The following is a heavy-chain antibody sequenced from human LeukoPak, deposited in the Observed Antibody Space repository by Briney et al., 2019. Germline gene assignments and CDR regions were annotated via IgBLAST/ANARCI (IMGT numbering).Heavy chain of an antibody. D-gene: IGHD1-26*01. CDR1: GFTVSSKY. J-gene: IGHJ4*02. CDR2: IYSGGST. CDR3: ARMGVGAMGF. Sequence: PGGSLRLSCAASGFTVSSKYMSWVRQAPGKGLEWVSVIYSGGSTYYADSVKGRFTISRDNSKNILYLQMNSLRAEDTAVYYCARMGVGAMGFWGQGTLVTVSS. V-gene: IGHV3-53*01.